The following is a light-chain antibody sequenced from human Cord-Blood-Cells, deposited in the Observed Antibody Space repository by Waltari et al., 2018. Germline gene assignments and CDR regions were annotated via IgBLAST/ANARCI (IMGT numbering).Light chain of an antibody. CDR1: SRDVGGYTY. Sequence: QSALTQPRSVSGSPGQSVTISCTGTSRDVGGYTYVPCYQQHPGKAPTLMIYDVSKRPSGVPDRFSGSKSGNTASLTISGLQAEDEADYYCCSYAGSYTFEVFGGGTKLTVL. CDR2: DVS. V-gene: IGLV2-11*01. CDR3: CSYAGSYTFEV. J-gene: IGLJ3*02.